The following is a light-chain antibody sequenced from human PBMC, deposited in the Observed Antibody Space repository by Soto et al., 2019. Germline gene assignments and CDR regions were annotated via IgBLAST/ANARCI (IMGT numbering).Light chain of an antibody. CDR3: QQYGSSPPWT. Sequence: EIVLTQSPGTLSLSPGERATLSCRASQSISSTYLAWYQQKPGQAPRLLFYGASSRATDIPDRFSGSGSGTDFTLTINRLEPEDFAVYYCQQYGSSPPWTFGQGTKVEIK. V-gene: IGKV3-20*01. CDR1: QSISSTY. J-gene: IGKJ1*01. CDR2: GAS.